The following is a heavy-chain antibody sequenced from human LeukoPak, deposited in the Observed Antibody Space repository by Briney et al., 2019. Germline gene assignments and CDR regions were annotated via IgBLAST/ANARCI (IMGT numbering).Heavy chain of an antibody. CDR2: IYPGDSDT. CDR1: GYMFTSYW. V-gene: IGHV5-51*01. Sequence: PGESLKISCKGSGYMFTSYWIGWVRQMPGKGLEWMGIIYPGDSDTRYSPSFQGQVTISADKSISAAYLQWSSLKASDTAMYYCARHTNDYGGYGDYWGQGTLVTVSS. J-gene: IGHJ4*02. D-gene: IGHD4-23*01. CDR3: ARHTNDYGGYGDY.